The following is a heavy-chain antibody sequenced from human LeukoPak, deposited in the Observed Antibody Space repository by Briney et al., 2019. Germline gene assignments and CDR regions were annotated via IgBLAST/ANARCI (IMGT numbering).Heavy chain of an antibody. V-gene: IGHV1-2*06. J-gene: IGHJ6*02. Sequence: ASVKVSCKASGYTFTGYYIHWVRQVPGQGLEWMGRINPNSGGTNYAQKFQGRVTMTRDTSISTAYMELSRLRFDDTAVYYCARDRLGCGITCYVTYQYYAMDVWGQGTTVTVSS. CDR3: ARDRLGCGITCYVTYQYYAMDV. CDR2: INPNSGGT. D-gene: IGHD2-2*01. CDR1: GYTFTGYY.